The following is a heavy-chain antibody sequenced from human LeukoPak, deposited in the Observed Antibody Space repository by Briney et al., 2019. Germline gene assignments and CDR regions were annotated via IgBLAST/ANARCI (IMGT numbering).Heavy chain of an antibody. CDR1: GGSFSGYY. J-gene: IGHJ5*02. CDR3: ARRVLRYFDWIDP. V-gene: IGHV4-34*01. CDR2: INHSGST. Sequence: SETLSLTCAVYGGSFSGYYWSWIRQPPGKGLEWIGEINHSGSTNYNPSLKSRVTISVDTSKNQFSLNLSSVTAADTAVYYCARRVLRYFDWIDPWGQGTLVTVSS. D-gene: IGHD3-9*01.